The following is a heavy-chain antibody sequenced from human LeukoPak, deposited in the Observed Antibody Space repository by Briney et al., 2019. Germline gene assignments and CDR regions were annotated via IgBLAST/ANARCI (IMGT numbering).Heavy chain of an antibody. CDR2: ISCYNGET. CDR3: ARVGMEIGWSLEL. J-gene: IGHJ2*01. D-gene: IGHD2-21*01. V-gene: IGHV1-18*01. CDR1: GYIFRSYG. Sequence: ASVKVSCKASGYIFRSYGLSWVRQAPGQGLEWLGWISCYNGETRYEQNFQGRVTLTTDTSTSTAYMELRSLTSDDTAVYYCARVGMEIGWSLELRGRGTLVTVSS.